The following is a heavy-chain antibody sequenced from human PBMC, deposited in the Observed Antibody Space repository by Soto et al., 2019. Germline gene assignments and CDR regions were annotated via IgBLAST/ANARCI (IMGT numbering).Heavy chain of an antibody. CDR3: ARDRSEDAYGMDV. Sequence: SETLSLTCTVSGGSISSGGYYWSWIRQHPGKGLEWIGYIYYSGSTYFNPSLKSRVTISVDTSKNQFSLKLSSVTAADTAVYYCARDRSEDAYGMDVWGQGTTVTVSS. V-gene: IGHV4-31*03. D-gene: IGHD2-15*01. CDR2: IYYSGST. CDR1: GGSISSGGYY. J-gene: IGHJ6*02.